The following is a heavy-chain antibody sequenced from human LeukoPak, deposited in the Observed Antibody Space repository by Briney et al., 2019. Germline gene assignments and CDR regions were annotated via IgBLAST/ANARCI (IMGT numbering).Heavy chain of an antibody. CDR1: GGTFSSYA. CDR2: IIPIFGTA. V-gene: IGHV1-69*01. CDR3: ARERNYYDSSGYYYYPY. D-gene: IGHD3-22*01. J-gene: IGHJ4*02. Sequence: ASVKVSCKASGGTFSSYAISWVRQAPGQGLEWMGGIIPIFGTANYAQKFQGRVTITADESTSTAYMELSSLRSEDTAVYYCARERNYYDSSGYYYYPYGGQGTLVTVSS.